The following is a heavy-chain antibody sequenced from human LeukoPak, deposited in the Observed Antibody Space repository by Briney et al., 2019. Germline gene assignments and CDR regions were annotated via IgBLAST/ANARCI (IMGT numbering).Heavy chain of an antibody. J-gene: IGHJ4*02. Sequence: QSGGSLRLSCATSGFTFSTYWMTWVRQAPGKGLEWVANIKQDGSQKYYVDSVKGRFTISRDNAKNSLYLQMNSLRVEDTAVYYCARDVLGRSGEQLDYWGQGTLVTVSS. CDR2: IKQDGSQK. V-gene: IGHV3-7*03. CDR3: ARDVLGRSGEQLDY. D-gene: IGHD3-3*01. CDR1: GFTFSTYW.